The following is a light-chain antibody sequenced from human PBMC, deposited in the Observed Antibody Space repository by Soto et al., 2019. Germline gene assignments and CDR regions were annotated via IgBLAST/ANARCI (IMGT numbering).Light chain of an antibody. CDR3: SSYACSNNFV. CDR2: EVS. CDR1: SSDVGGYNY. V-gene: IGLV2-8*01. J-gene: IGLJ2*01. Sequence: QSVLTQPPSASGSPGQSVTISCTGTSSDVGGYNYVSWYQQHPGKAPKLMIYEVSKRPSGVPDRFSGSKSGNTASLTVSGLQAEDEADYYCSSYACSNNFVFGGVTKLTVL.